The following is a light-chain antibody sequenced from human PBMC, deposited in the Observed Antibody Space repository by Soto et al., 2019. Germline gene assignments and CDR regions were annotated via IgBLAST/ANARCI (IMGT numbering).Light chain of an antibody. Sequence: EIVFTQSPCTLSLSPGERATLSCRASQTISNSLLAWYQQKLGQSPRLLIYGASSRATGIPDRFIGSGSGTDFTLTISRLEPEDFAVYYCQQYGNSRGTFGQGTKVDI. J-gene: IGKJ1*01. CDR2: GAS. V-gene: IGKV3-20*01. CDR3: QQYGNSRGT. CDR1: QTISNSL.